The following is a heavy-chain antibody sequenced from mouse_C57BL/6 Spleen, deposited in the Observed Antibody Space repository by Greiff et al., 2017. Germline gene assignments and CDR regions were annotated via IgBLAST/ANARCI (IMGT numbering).Heavy chain of an antibody. CDR2: ISGGGGNT. D-gene: IGHD4-1*01. V-gene: IGHV5-9*01. J-gene: IGHJ2*01. CDR1: GFTFSSYT. Sequence: EVKLMESGGGLVKPGGSLKLSCAASGFTFSSYTMSWVRQTPEKRLEWVATISGGGGNTYYPDSVKGRFTISRDNAKNTLYLQMSSLRSEDTALYYCARSNWDVDYFDYWGQGTTLTVSS. CDR3: ARSNWDVDYFDY.